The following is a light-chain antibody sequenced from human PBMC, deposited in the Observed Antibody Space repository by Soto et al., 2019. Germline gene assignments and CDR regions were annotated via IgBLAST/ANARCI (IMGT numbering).Light chain of an antibody. CDR2: DAS. Sequence: EIVLTQSPGTLSLSPGERATLSCRASQSIGLAIAWYQHKPGQAPRLLIFDASNRATGIPARFSGSGSGTDFTLTISSLEPEDFALYYCQQRSSWPRTFGQGTKVDIK. CDR3: QQRSSWPRT. CDR1: QSIGLA. V-gene: IGKV3-11*01. J-gene: IGKJ1*01.